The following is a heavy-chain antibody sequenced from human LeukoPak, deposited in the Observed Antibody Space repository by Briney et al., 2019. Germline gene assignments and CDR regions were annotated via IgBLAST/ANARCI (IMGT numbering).Heavy chain of an antibody. D-gene: IGHD2-2*01. CDR1: GFSFSNYW. CDR2: IKQDGSEK. J-gene: IGHJ4*02. V-gene: IGHV3-7*01. Sequence: GGSLRLSCAASGFSFSNYWMDWVRQVPGKGLEWVANIKQDGSEKYYVDSVKGRFTISRDNAENSLFLQMNSLRADDTAVYYCAVLTYQLLDYYFDYWGQGTLVTVYS. CDR3: AVLTYQLLDYYFDY.